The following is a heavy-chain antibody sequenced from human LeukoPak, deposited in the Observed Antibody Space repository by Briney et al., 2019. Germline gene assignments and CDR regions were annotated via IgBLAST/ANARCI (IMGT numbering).Heavy chain of an antibody. D-gene: IGHD3-9*01. J-gene: IGHJ4*02. Sequence: GGSLRLSCAASGFTFSSYAMNWVRQAPGKGLEWVSAITGSGGATYYADSVKGRFTISKDNSKNTLYLQMDSVRAEDTAVYYCAKSGGVTIFRGGFDYWGQGTLVTVSS. V-gene: IGHV3-23*01. CDR2: ITGSGGAT. CDR3: AKSGGVTIFRGGFDY. CDR1: GFTFSSYA.